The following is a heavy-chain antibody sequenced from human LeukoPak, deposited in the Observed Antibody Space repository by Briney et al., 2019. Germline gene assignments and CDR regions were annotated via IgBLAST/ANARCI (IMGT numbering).Heavy chain of an antibody. D-gene: IGHD2-21*02. CDR2: ISYDGSNK. CDR3: KSAYCGGDCYSDFDY. CDR1: GFTFSSYA. V-gene: IGHV3-30-3*01. J-gene: IGHJ4*02. Sequence: GGSLRLSCAASGFTFSSYAMHWVRQAPGKGLEWVAVISYDGSNKYYADSVKGRFTISRDNSKNTLYLQMNSLRAEDTAAYYCKSAYCGGDCYSDFDYWGQGTLVTVSS.